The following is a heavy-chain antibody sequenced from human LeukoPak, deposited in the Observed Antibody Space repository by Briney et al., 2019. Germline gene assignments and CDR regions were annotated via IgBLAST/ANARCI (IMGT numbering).Heavy chain of an antibody. D-gene: IGHD4-17*01. CDR2: INHSGST. CDR3: ARDRQYYGVYWYFDL. Sequence: SETLSLTCAVYGGSLSGYYWSWIRQPPGKGLEWIGEINHSGSTNYNPSLKSRVTISVDTSKNQFSLELSSVTAADTAVYYCARDRQYYGVYWYFDLWGRGTLVTVSS. CDR1: GGSLSGYY. V-gene: IGHV4-34*01. J-gene: IGHJ2*01.